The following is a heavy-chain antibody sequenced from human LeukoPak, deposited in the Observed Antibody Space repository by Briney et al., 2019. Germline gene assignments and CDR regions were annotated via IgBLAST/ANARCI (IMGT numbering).Heavy chain of an antibody. V-gene: IGHV4-34*01. CDR2: INHSGST. CDR1: GGSFIGFH. CDR3: ARHWERNYYGSGSYTPPRSNWFDP. D-gene: IGHD3-10*01. J-gene: IGHJ5*02. Sequence: SETLSLTCAVYGGSFIGFHWNWIRQPPGKGLEWIGDINHSGSTNYNPSLKSRVTISVDTSKNQFSLKLSSVTAADTAVYYCARHWERNYYGSGSYTPPRSNWFDPWGQGTLVTVSS.